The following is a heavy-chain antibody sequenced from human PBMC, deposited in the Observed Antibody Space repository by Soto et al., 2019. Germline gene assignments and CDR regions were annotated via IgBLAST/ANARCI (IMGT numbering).Heavy chain of an antibody. CDR3: ARGAVVSLVRGVMGGNWFEH. J-gene: IGHJ5*02. Sequence: HVQLQESGPGLVRPSQTLSLTCTVSGASIISRDYYWTWIRQPPGKGLEWIGHIYHTGATYYNPSLESRVVMSVDTSNNQFSLKLSSVTAADPAVFYCARGAVVSLVRGVMGGNWFEHWGQGTLVTVSS. CDR2: IYHTGAT. V-gene: IGHV4-30-4*01. CDR1: GASIISRDYY. D-gene: IGHD3-10*01.